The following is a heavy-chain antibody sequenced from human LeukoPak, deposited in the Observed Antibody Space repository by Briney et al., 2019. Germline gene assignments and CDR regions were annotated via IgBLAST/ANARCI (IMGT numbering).Heavy chain of an antibody. V-gene: IGHV1-2*02. CDR3: ARDRTRHCSGGSCYSKVENWFDP. D-gene: IGHD2-15*01. CDR2: INPNSGGT. J-gene: IGHJ5*02. Sequence: ASVKVSCKASGYTFTGYYMHWVRQAPGQGLEWMGWINPNSGGTNYAQKFQGRVTMTRDTSISTAYMELSRLRSDDTVVYYCARDRTRHCSGGSCYSKVENWFDPWGQGTLVTVSS. CDR1: GYTFTGYY.